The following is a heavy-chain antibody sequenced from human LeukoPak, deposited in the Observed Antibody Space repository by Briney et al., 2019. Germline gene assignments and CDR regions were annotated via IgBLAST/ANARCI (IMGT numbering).Heavy chain of an antibody. D-gene: IGHD6-19*01. CDR1: GGSISSYY. CDR2: IYYSGST. Sequence: SETLSLTCTVSGGSISSYYWSWIRQPPGKGLEWIGYIYYSGSTNYNPSLKSRVTISVDTSKNQFSLKLSSVTAADTAVYYCAGVSFSSGWYRDYWGQGTLVTVSS. V-gene: IGHV4-59*01. CDR3: AGVSFSSGWYRDY. J-gene: IGHJ4*02.